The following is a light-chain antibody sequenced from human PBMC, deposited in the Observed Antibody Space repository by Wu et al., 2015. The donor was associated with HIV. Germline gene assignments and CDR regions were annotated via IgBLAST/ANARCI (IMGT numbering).Light chain of an antibody. Sequence: EIVLTQSPDTLSLSPGERATLSCRASQSVSSHLAWYQQKPGQAPRLLIYGASNRATDIPARFSGSGSGTDFILTISGLEPEDSAVYYCQQYATSPHTFGQGTKLEIK. CDR3: QQYATSPHT. V-gene: IGKV3-20*01. J-gene: IGKJ2*01. CDR2: GAS. CDR1: QSVSSH.